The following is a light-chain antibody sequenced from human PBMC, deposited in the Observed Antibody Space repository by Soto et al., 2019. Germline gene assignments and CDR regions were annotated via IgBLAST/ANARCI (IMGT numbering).Light chain of an antibody. J-gene: IGLJ2*01. Sequence: QSVVTQEPSLTVSPGGTVTLTCGSSTGAVTSGHFPYWFQQKPGQAPRTLIYDINNKQSWTPARFSGSLLGGRAALTLSGAQPEDEAEYFGFLSHNGPVVFGGGTKVTVL. CDR3: FLSHNGPVV. CDR2: DIN. CDR1: TGAVTSGHF. V-gene: IGLV7-46*01.